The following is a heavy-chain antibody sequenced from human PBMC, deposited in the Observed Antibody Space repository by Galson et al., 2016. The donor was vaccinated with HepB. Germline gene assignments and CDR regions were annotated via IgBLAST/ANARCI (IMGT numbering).Heavy chain of an antibody. CDR2: IYPAASV. V-gene: IGHV3-66*04. Sequence: SLRLSCAASGFTVSTHHVSWVRQAPGKGPEWVSVIYPAASVFYVDSVKGRFTISRYNSKNMLYLQMNSLRAEKTADYYCPRQKKWGPGPLVTVSS. J-gene: IGHJ4*02. CDR3: PRQKK. CDR1: GFTVSTHH.